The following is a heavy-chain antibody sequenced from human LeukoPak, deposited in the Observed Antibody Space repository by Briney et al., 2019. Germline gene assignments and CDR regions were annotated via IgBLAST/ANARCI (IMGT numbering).Heavy chain of an antibody. V-gene: IGHV3-33*01. CDR3: ARGIAAAGNPNWFDP. J-gene: IGHJ5*02. CDR2: IWNDGSKT. D-gene: IGHD6-13*01. Sequence: GGSLRLSCAGTGFTFSNFAMHWVRQAPGRGLQWVAVIWNDGSKTYYEDSVKGRFTIPRDNSKNTVYLQMNSLRAEDTALYYCARGIAAAGNPNWFDPWGQGTLVTVSS. CDR1: GFTFSNFA.